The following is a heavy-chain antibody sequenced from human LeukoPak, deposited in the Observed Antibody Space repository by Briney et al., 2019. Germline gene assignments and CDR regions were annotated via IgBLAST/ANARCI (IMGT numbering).Heavy chain of an antibody. V-gene: IGHV3-9*01. CDR1: GFTFDDYA. J-gene: IGHJ2*01. D-gene: IGHD2-21*02. Sequence: PGGSPRLSCAASGFTFDDYAMHWVRQAPGKGLEWVSGISYNSDTIAYADSVKGRFTISRDNAKNSLYLQMNSLRAEDTALYYCAKDYCGGDCYSGWYFDLWGRGTLVTDSS. CDR2: ISYNSDTI. CDR3: AKDYCGGDCYSGWYFDL.